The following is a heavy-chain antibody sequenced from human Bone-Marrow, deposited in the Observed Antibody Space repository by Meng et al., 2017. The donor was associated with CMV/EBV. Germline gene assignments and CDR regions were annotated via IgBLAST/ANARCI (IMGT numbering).Heavy chain of an antibody. J-gene: IGHJ4*02. Sequence: ASVKVSCKASGYSFMNFHMHWLRQAPGQRLEWIGLINPNGGSTGYTQKVQGRVIMTRVTSTNTVYMELSRLRSEDTAVYYCARGAVWFRDSTAFFAYWGQGRLVTGSS. V-gene: IGHV1-46*01. CDR1: GYSFMNFH. CDR2: INPNGGST. D-gene: IGHD2/OR15-2a*01. CDR3: ARGAVWFRDSTAFFAY.